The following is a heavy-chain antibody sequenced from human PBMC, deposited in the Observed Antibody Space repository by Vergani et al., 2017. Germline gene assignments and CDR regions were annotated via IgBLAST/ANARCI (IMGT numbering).Heavy chain of an antibody. J-gene: IGHJ4*02. Sequence: EVQLLESGGGLIQPGGSLRLSCAASGFTFSSYAMSWVRQAPGKGLEWVSAISGSGGSTYYADSVKGRFTISRDNSKNTLYLQMNSLRAEDTAVYYCAKDGGSQGYYFDYWGQGTLVTVSS. D-gene: IGHD4-23*01. CDR3: AKDGGSQGYYFDY. CDR2: ISGSGGST. CDR1: GFTFSSYA. V-gene: IGHV3-23*01.